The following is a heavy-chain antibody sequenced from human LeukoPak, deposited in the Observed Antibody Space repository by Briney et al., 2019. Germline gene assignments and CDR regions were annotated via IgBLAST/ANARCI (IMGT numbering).Heavy chain of an antibody. CDR1: GVTVSSTD. J-gene: IGHJ4*02. V-gene: IGHV3-53*01. CDR3: ARESSWSFDY. D-gene: IGHD6-13*01. CDR2: IFSGGGT. Sequence: GGSLRLSCAVSGVTVSSTDMSWVRQAPGKGLEWVSVIFSGGGTYYTGSVKGRFTISRDNSKNTLYLQMNSLRAEDTALYYCARESSWSFDYWGQGTLVTVSS.